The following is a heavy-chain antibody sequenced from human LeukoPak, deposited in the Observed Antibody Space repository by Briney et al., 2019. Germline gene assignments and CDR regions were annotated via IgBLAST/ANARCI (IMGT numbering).Heavy chain of an antibody. CDR1: GGSISSYY. J-gene: IGHJ6*03. Sequence: SETLSLTCTVSGGSISSYYWSWIRQPPGKGLEWIGYIYYSESTNYNPSLKSRVTISVHTSKNQFSLKLRSVTAADTAVYYCARETSQKGAHYMDVWGKGTTVTISS. CDR3: ARETSQKGAHYMDV. V-gene: IGHV4-59*01. D-gene: IGHD3-16*01. CDR2: IYYSEST.